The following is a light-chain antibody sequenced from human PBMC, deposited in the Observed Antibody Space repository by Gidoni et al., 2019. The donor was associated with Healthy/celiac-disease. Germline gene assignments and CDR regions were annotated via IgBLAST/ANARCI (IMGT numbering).Light chain of an antibody. V-gene: IGKV1-27*01. Sequence: DIQLTQSPSSLSASVGDRVTINCRESQGISSYLNWYRHKPGTVPKLLIYSASNLQSGVPSRFSGSGSGTDFTLTISSLQPEDVVTYYGQRTYNAPLTFGGGTKVEIK. CDR1: QGISSY. CDR2: SAS. CDR3: QRTYNAPLT. J-gene: IGKJ4*01.